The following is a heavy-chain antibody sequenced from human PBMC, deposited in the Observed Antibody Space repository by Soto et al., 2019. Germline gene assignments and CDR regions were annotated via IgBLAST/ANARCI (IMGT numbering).Heavy chain of an antibody. D-gene: IGHD3-10*01. CDR3: ARDRLIWFGALLSDYYYYGMDV. CDR2: IYYSGST. J-gene: IGHJ6*02. Sequence: QVQLQESGPGLVKPSQTLSLTCTVSGGSISSGGYYWSWIRQHPGKGLEWIGYIYYSGSTYYNPSLKSGVTISVDTSKNQFSLKLSSVTAADTAVYYCARDRLIWFGALLSDYYYYGMDVWGQGTTVTVSS. CDR1: GGSISSGGYY. V-gene: IGHV4-31*03.